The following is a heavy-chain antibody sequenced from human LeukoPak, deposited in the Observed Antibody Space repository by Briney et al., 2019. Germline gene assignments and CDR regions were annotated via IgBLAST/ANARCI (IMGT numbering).Heavy chain of an antibody. CDR1: GGSFSGYY. D-gene: IGHD2-15*01. CDR2: INHSGST. Sequence: ASETLSLTCAVYGGSFSGYYWSWIRQPPGKGLEWIGEINHSGSTNYNPSLKSRVIISVDTSKNQFSLKLSSVTAADTAVYYCARATYCSGDSCYSGIFDYWGQGTLVTVSS. J-gene: IGHJ4*02. V-gene: IGHV4-34*01. CDR3: ARATYCSGDSCYSGIFDY.